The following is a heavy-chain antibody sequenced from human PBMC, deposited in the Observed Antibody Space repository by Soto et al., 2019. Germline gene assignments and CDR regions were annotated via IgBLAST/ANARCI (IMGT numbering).Heavy chain of an antibody. V-gene: IGHV1-46*01. J-gene: IGHJ6*02. CDR2: INPSGGST. D-gene: IGHD6-13*01. Sequence: ASVKVSCKASGYSFTSYFMYWVRQAPGQGLEWMAIINPSGGSTSYAQKFQGRVTMTRDTSTSTVYMELSSLRSEDTAVYYCARDRDPIAAAGTEVYQYYGMDVWGQGTEVTVSS. CDR1: GYSFTSYF. CDR3: ARDRDPIAAAGTEVYQYYGMDV.